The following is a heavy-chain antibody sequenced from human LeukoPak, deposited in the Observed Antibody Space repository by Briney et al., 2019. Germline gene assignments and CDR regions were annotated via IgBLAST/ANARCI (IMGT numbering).Heavy chain of an antibody. Sequence: PSETLSLTCTVSGYSISSGYYWGWIRQPPGKGLEWIGSIYHSGSTYYNPSLKSRVTISVDTSKNQFSLKLSSVTAADTAVYYCARDHEYCTNGVSWYYFDYWGQGTLVTVSS. D-gene: IGHD2-8*01. J-gene: IGHJ4*02. CDR2: IYHSGST. CDR1: GYSISSGYY. V-gene: IGHV4-38-2*02. CDR3: ARDHEYCTNGVSWYYFDY.